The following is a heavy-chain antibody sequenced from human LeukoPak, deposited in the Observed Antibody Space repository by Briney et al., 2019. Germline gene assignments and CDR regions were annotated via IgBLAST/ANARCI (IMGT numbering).Heavy chain of an antibody. V-gene: IGHV1-2*02. Sequence: GAPVKVSCKASGYTFTGYYMHWVRQAPGQGLEWMGWINPNSGGTNYAQKFQGRVTMTRDTSISTAYMELSRLRSDDTAVYYCARAAIDSSGYYYGYWGQGTLVTVSS. CDR1: GYTFTGYY. CDR3: ARAAIDSSGYYYGY. D-gene: IGHD3-22*01. J-gene: IGHJ4*02. CDR2: INPNSGGT.